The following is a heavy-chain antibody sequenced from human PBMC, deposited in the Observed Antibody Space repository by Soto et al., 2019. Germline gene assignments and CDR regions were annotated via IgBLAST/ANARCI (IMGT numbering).Heavy chain of an antibody. V-gene: IGHV1-69*01. CDR2: IIPIFGTA. D-gene: IGHD6-13*01. J-gene: IGHJ6*02. CDR1: GGTFSSYA. CDR3: ARVPPPAADYYYGMDV. Sequence: QVQLVQSGAEVKKPGSSVKVSCKASGGTFSSYAISWVRQAPGQGLEWMGGIIPIFGTANYVQKFQGRVTITADESTSTAYMELSSLRSEDTAVYYCARVPPPAADYYYGMDVWGQGTTVTVSS.